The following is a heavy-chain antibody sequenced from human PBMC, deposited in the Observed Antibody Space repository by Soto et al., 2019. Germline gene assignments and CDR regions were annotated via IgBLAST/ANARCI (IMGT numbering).Heavy chain of an antibody. V-gene: IGHV3-30-3*01. J-gene: IGHJ3*02. Sequence: HLGGSLRLSCAASGFTFSSYAMHWVRQAPGKGLEWVAVISYDGSNKYYADSVKGRFTISRDNSKNTLYLQMNSLRAEDTAVYYCARDRDYYDSSGPTPTFDIWGQGTMVTVSS. CDR3: ARDRDYYDSSGPTPTFDI. D-gene: IGHD3-22*01. CDR1: GFTFSSYA. CDR2: ISYDGSNK.